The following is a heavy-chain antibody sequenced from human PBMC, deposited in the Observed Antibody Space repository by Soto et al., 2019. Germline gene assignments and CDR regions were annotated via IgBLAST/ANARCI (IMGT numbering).Heavy chain of an antibody. CDR1: GFTFSSYA. CDR2: IGGSGGST. J-gene: IGHJ5*02. D-gene: IGHD3-10*01. V-gene: IGHV3-23*01. Sequence: EVQLLESGGGLVQPGGSLRLSCAASGFTFSSYAMSWVRQAPGKGLEWVSGIGGSGGSTYYADSVKGRFTTSRDNSKNTLYLQMNSLRAEDTAVYYWAKDGVVRGLNWFDPWGQGTLVTVSS. CDR3: AKDGVVRGLNWFDP.